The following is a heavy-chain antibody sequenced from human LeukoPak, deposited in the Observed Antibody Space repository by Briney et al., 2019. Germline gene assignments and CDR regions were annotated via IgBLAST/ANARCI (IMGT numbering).Heavy chain of an antibody. Sequence: GASVKVSCKASGYTFTSYYMHWVRQAPGQGLEWMGWINPNSGGTNYAQKFQGRVTMTRDTSISTAYMELSRLRSDDTAVYYCARDPGSGSYTNWFDPWGQGTLVTVSS. CDR3: ARDPGSGSYTNWFDP. CDR1: GYTFTSYY. D-gene: IGHD1-26*01. CDR2: INPNSGGT. J-gene: IGHJ5*02. V-gene: IGHV1-2*02.